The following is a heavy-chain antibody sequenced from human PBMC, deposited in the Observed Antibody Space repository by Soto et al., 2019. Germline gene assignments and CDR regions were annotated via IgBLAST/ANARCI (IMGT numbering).Heavy chain of an antibody. Sequence: LTCTVSGGSISSYYWSWIRQPPGKGLEGIGYIYYSGSTNYNPSLKSRVTISVDTSKNQFSLKLSSVTAADTAVYYCARDRDGYSYWGQGTLVTVSS. J-gene: IGHJ4*02. CDR3: ARDRDGYSY. D-gene: IGHD5-12*01. CDR1: GGSISSYY. V-gene: IGHV4-59*01. CDR2: IYYSGST.